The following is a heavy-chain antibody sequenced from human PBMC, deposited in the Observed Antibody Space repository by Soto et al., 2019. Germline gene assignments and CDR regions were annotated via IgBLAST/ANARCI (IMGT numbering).Heavy chain of an antibody. CDR3: ASVADY. CDR2: VSQDGSRK. J-gene: IGHJ4*02. Sequence: QVHLVESGGCWVQPGRSLRLSCAVSGFTLTTYGMQWVRQAPGKGLEWVAFVSQDGSRKYYAESVKGRFTITSDYSKNTLFLQMISLSVEDTALYFCASVADYWGQGTLVTVSS. CDR1: GFTLTTYG. V-gene: IGHV3-30*19.